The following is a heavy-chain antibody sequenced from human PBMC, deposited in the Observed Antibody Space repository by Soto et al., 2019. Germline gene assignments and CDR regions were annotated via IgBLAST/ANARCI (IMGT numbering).Heavy chain of an antibody. CDR2: IYSGGST. J-gene: IGHJ4*02. Sequence: GGSLRLSCAASGFTVSSNYMSWVRQAPGKGLEWVSVIYSGGSTYYADSVKGRFTISRDNSKNTLYLQMNSLRAEDTAVYYCARTPLRGSYFYYFDYWGQGTLVTVSS. V-gene: IGHV3-66*01. CDR3: ARTPLRGSYFYYFDY. D-gene: IGHD1-26*01. CDR1: GFTVSSNY.